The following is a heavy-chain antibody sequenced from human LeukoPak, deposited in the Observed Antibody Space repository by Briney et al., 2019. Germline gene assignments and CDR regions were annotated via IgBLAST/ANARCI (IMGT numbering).Heavy chain of an antibody. Sequence: PGGSLRLSCAASGFTFNSYAVHWVRQAPGKGLEWVAVISYDGSINFYSASVKGRFTISRDNSKNTLYLQMNSLRADDTALYFCARDRRYCSRGSCYFDYFFDYWGQGTLVTVSS. J-gene: IGHJ4*02. CDR2: ISYDGSIN. D-gene: IGHD2-15*01. V-gene: IGHV3-30*04. CDR1: GFTFNSYA. CDR3: ARDRRYCSRGSCYFDYFFDY.